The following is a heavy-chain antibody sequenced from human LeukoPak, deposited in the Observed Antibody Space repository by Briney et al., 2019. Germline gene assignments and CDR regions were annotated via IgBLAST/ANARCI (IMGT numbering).Heavy chain of an antibody. J-gene: IGHJ3*02. Sequence: LSGGSLRLSCAASGFTFDDYAMHWVRQAPGKGLEWVSGISWNSGSIGYADSVKGRFTISRDNAKNSLYLQMNSLRAEDMALYYCAKDIGLTGPISIVGAKMGEYAFDIWGQGTMVTVSS. V-gene: IGHV3-9*03. CDR2: ISWNSGSI. CDR3: AKDIGLTGPISIVGAKMGEYAFDI. D-gene: IGHD1-26*01. CDR1: GFTFDDYA.